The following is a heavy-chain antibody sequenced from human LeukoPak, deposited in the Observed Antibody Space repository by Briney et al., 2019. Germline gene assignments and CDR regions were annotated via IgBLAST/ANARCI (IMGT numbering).Heavy chain of an antibody. CDR3: TRVPYGYLGYYYYYMDV. V-gene: IGHV3-66*01. Sequence: GGSLRLSCAASGFTFSNAWMSWVRQAPGKGLEWVSVIYSGGNTYYADSVKGRFTISRDNSKNTLYLQMNSLRAEDTAVYYCTRVPYGYLGYYYYYMDVWGKGTTVTISS. D-gene: IGHD5-18*01. CDR1: GFTFSNAW. CDR2: IYSGGNT. J-gene: IGHJ6*03.